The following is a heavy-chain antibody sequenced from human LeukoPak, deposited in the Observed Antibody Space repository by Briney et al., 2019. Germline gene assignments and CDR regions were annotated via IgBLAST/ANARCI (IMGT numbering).Heavy chain of an antibody. CDR2: ISNSGSSI. J-gene: IGHJ6*02. CDR3: ESEIYGMDV. V-gene: IGHV3-48*03. CDR1: GFTFSTYE. Sequence: GGSLRLSCTASGFTFSTYEVNWVRQAPGKGLEWVSYISNSGSSISYADSVKGRFTISRDNAKNSAFLQMNSLRVEDTAVYYCESEIYGMDVWAKGPRSPSP.